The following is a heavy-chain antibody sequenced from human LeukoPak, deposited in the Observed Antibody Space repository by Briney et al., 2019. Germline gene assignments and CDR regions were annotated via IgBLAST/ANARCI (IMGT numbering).Heavy chain of an antibody. Sequence: SETLSLTCTVSGDSIKSDSYYWGWIRQPPGKGLEWIGSIYYSGITYYNPSLKSRVTISVDTSKNQFSVKLSSVTAADTALYYCARHKEDFHDSSGPNFWYFDLWGRGTLVTVSS. CDR3: ARHKEDFHDSSGPNFWYFDL. CDR1: GDSIKSDSYY. D-gene: IGHD3-22*01. J-gene: IGHJ2*01. CDR2: IYYSGIT. V-gene: IGHV4-39*01.